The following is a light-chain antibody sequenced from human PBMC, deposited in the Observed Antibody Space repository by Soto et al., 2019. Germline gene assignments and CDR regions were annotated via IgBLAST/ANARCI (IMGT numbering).Light chain of an antibody. CDR1: QSISSW. J-gene: IGKJ2*01. CDR2: GAS. V-gene: IGKV1-5*01. CDR3: QQYNNYLYT. Sequence: DIQMTQSPSTLSASVGDRVTITCRASQSISSWLAWYQQKPGKAPKLLIYGASSLDSGVPSRFSGSGSGTEFNLTISGLQHDDLTPYSCQQYNNYLYTFGKGKKLEIK.